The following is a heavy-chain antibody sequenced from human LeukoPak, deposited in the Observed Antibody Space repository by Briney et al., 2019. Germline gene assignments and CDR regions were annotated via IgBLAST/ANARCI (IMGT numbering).Heavy chain of an antibody. CDR1: GFTFSSYS. CDR2: ISSSSSYI. D-gene: IGHD1/OR15-1a*01. CDR3: ARDAPWAGTNAFDI. J-gene: IGHJ3*02. V-gene: IGHV3-21*01. Sequence: GGSLRLSCAASGFTFSSYSMSWVRQAPGKGLEWVSSISSSSSYIYYADSVKGRFTISRDNAKNSLYLQMNSLRAEDTAVYYCARDAPWAGTNAFDIWGQGTMVTVSS.